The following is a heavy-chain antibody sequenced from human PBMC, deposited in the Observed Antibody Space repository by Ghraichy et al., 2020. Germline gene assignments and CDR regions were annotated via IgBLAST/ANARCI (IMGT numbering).Heavy chain of an antibody. J-gene: IGHJ4*02. CDR1: GGSVSSTSYS. CDR2: IYSTGSA. V-gene: IGHV4-39*01. CDR3: ARQGNDFWSGPVRYFDS. Sequence: SETLSLTCSVSGGSVSSTSYSWGWIRQPPGKGLEWIASIYSTGSAYYNPSLKSRVTISIDTSKNQFSLNLRSVTAADTAVFYCARQGNDFWSGPVRYFDSWGQGTLVTVSS. D-gene: IGHD3-3*01.